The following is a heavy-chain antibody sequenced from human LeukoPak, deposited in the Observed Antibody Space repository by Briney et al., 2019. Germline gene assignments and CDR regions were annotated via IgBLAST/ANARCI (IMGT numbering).Heavy chain of an antibody. CDR3: AKGTGYTTGWFFDF. CDR1: GFRLSSYA. Sequence: PGGSLSLFRAASGFRLSSYAMICARPPPGKGLVWVSSISGIDDNTNNAESVKGKFTITRDNSKYTLLLQMNSLRADDTAVFYYAKGTGYTTGWFFDFWGQGTLVTVSS. CDR2: ISGIDDNT. V-gene: IGHV3-23*01. J-gene: IGHJ4*02. D-gene: IGHD6-19*01.